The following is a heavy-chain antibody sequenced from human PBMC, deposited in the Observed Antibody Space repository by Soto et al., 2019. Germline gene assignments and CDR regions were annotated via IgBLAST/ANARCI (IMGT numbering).Heavy chain of an antibody. J-gene: IGHJ4*02. V-gene: IGHV3-21*01. D-gene: IGHD3-3*01. CDR3: ARAKYYDFWSGYYSAFDY. CDR1: GFTFSSYS. Sequence: LRLSCAASGFTFSSYSMNWVRQAPGKGLEWVSSISSSSSYIYYADSVKGRFTISRDNAKNSLYLQMNSLRAEDTAVYYCARAKYYDFWSGYYSAFDYWGQGTLVTVSS. CDR2: ISSSSSYI.